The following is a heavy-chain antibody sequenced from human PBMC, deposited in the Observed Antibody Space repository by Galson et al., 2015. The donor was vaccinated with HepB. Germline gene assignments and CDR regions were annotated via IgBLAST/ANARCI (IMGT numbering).Heavy chain of an antibody. V-gene: IGHV3-23*01. J-gene: IGHJ4*02. CDR2: ISGSGGST. D-gene: IGHD2-15*01. Sequence: CLRLSCAASGFTFRSYAMSWVRPAPGEGLEWVSAISGSGGSTYYADSVKGRFTISRDNSKNTLYLQMNSLRAEDTAVYYCAKGGGSKFDYWGQGTLVTVSS. CDR1: GFTFRSYA. CDR3: AKGGGSKFDY.